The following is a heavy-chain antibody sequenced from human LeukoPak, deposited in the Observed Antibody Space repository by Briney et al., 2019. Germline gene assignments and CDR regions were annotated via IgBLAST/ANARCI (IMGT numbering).Heavy chain of an antibody. CDR2: IQHSWNS. CDR3: TRGHWGLQS. J-gene: IGHJ5*02. CDR1: GASVTDYY. Sequence: PSETLSLTGTVSGASVTDYYWSWIRQSPGNGLEWISYIQHSWNSDYNPSLRSRVTTSLETSKNQFSLKLISVTAADTAVYYCTRGHWGLQSWSQGTLVTVSS. D-gene: IGHD7-27*01. V-gene: IGHV4-59*02.